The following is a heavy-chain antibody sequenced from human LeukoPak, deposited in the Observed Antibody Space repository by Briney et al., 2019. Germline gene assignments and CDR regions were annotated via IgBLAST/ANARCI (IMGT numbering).Heavy chain of an antibody. CDR2: IYSDGKT. D-gene: IGHD3-3*01. V-gene: IGHV4-4*07. J-gene: IGHJ4*02. Sequence: PSETLSLTCSVSGGSFDNYFWSWLRQSAGEGLEWIGRIYSDGKTDYNPSFGSRVTMSIDTAKNHFSLELRSLTAADTALYYCTRGAIPFVQWSHYFDYWGQGILVTVSS. CDR1: GGSFDNYF. CDR3: TRGAIPFVQWSHYFDY.